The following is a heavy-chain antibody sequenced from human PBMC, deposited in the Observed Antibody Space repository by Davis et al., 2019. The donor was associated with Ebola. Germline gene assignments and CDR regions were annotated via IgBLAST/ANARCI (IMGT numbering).Heavy chain of an antibody. CDR3: ARDLKIRIAARPHWFDP. CDR2: ISSSGSTI. CDR1: GFTFSDYY. Sequence: GGSLRLSCAASGFTFSDYYMSWIRQAPGKGLAWVSYISSSGSTIYYADSVKGRFTISRDNAKNSLYLQMNSLRDEDTAVYYCARDLKIRIAARPHWFDPWGQGTLVTVSS. J-gene: IGHJ5*02. V-gene: IGHV3-11*04. D-gene: IGHD6-6*01.